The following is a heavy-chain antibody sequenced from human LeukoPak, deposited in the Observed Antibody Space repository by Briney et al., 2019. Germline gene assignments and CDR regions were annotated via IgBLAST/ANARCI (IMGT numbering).Heavy chain of an antibody. V-gene: IGHV3-9*01. CDR3: AKDTSSQRDAFDI. CDR2: ISWNSGSI. Sequence: PGGSLRLSCAASGFTFDDYAMHWVRQAPGKGLEWVSGISWNSGSIGYADSVKGRFTISRDNAKNSLYLQMNSLRAEDTALYYCAKDTSSQRDAFDIWGQGTMVTVSS. J-gene: IGHJ3*02. CDR1: GFTFDDYA. D-gene: IGHD1-26*01.